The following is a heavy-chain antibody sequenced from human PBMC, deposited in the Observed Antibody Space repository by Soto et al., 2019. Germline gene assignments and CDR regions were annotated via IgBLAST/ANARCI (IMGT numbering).Heavy chain of an antibody. Sequence: EVQLVESGGGLVQPGGSLRLSCAASGFTVSTDWMYWVRQAPGKGLEWVSVIRSGGNTYYADSVEGRFTISRDNSKNTVYLQMNGLRAADTAVYYCVRKNYYYGMDVWAQGTTVTVSS. CDR1: GFTVSTDW. CDR2: IRSGGNT. CDR3: VRKNYYYGMDV. J-gene: IGHJ6*02. V-gene: IGHV3-66*01.